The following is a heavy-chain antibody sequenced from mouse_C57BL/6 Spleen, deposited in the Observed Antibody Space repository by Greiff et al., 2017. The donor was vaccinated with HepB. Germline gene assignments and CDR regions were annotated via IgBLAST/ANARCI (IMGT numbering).Heavy chain of an antibody. V-gene: IGHV1-4*01. CDR3: ARRGYDGYPDY. J-gene: IGHJ2*01. CDR2: INPSSGYT. CDR1: GYTFTSYT. Sequence: QVHVKQSGAELARPGASVKMSCKASGYTFTSYTMHWVKQRPGQGLEWIGYINPSSGYTKYNQKFKDKATLTADKSSSTAYMQLSSLTSEDSAVYYCARRGYDGYPDYWGQSTTLTVSS. D-gene: IGHD2-3*01.